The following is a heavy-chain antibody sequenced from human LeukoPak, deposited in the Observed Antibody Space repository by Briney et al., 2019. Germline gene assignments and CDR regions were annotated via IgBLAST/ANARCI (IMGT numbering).Heavy chain of an antibody. Sequence: GGSLRLSCAASGFTFNRYAMRWVRQAPGRGREWGSAISGSGVDPYYADSVKGRFTVSRDKSKNTVSLQMNSLRAEDTAVYYCARDRHGYGDYWGQGTLVTVSS. CDR3: ARDRHGYGDY. D-gene: IGHD5-12*01. V-gene: IGHV3-23*01. J-gene: IGHJ4*02. CDR2: ISGSGVDP. CDR1: GFTFNRYA.